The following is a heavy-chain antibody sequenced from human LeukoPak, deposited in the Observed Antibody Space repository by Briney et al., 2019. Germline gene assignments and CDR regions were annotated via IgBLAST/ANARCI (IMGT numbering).Heavy chain of an antibody. D-gene: IGHD3-10*01. CDR2: IKSDGST. CDR1: GFTLSSYW. V-gene: IGHV3-74*01. Sequence: GGSLRLSCAASGFTLSSYWMHWVRQTPGKGLVWISRIKSDGSTIYADSVKGRFTISRANAKNTQYVQKNSMRAEDTTIYYCARAVTYFYGSVTYDWFDPWGRGTLVTVSS. J-gene: IGHJ5*02. CDR3: ARAVTYFYGSVTYDWFDP.